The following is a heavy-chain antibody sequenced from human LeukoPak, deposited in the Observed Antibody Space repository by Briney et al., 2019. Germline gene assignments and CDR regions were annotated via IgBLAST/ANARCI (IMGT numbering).Heavy chain of an antibody. CDR1: GFTFSSYW. CDR3: ARWYCSGGSCYLYYYYYGMDV. CDR2: IKQDGSEK. J-gene: IGHJ6*02. V-gene: IGHV3-7*03. D-gene: IGHD2-15*01. Sequence: GGSLRLSCAASGFTFSSYWMSWVRQAPGKGLEWVANIKQDGSEKYYVGSVKGRFTISRDNAKNSLYLQMNSLRAEDTAVYYCARWYCSGGSCYLYYYYYGMDVWGQGTTVTVSS.